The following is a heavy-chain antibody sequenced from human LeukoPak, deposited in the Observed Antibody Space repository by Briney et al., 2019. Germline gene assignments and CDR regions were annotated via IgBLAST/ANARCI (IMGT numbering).Heavy chain of an antibody. CDR3: TRGSLSGSSRDY. V-gene: IGHV1-8*01. Sequence: GASVRVSCKASGYTFTGYDINWVGQATGQGLEWMGWMNPNRGDTGYAQKFQGRVTMTRNTSIDTAYMDLSGLRSEDTAVYYCTRGSLSGSSRDYWGQGTLVTVSS. D-gene: IGHD1-26*01. CDR1: GYTFTGYD. CDR2: MNPNRGDT. J-gene: IGHJ4*02.